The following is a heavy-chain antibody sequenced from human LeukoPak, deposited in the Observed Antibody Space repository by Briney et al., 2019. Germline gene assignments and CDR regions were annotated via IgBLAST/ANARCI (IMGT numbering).Heavy chain of an antibody. CDR2: ISSSGSTI. J-gene: IGHJ6*04. V-gene: IGHV3-48*03. Sequence: PGGSLRLSCAASGFTFSSYEMNWVRQAPGKGLEGVSYISSSGSTIYYADPVKGRITISRDNAKNSLYLQMNSLRAEDTAVYYCAELGITMIGGVWGKGTTVTISS. D-gene: IGHD3-10*02. CDR1: GFTFSSYE. CDR3: AELGITMIGGV.